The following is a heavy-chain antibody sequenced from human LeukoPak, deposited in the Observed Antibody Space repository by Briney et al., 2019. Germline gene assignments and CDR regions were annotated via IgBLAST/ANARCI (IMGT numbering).Heavy chain of an antibody. Sequence: GGSLRLSCAASEFTFNNAWMSWVRQAPGKGLEWVGRIKSKTDGETTNYAAPVKGRFTISRDDSKNTLYLQMDSLKTADTAVYYSTTANNGWYGANWGQGTLVTVSS. V-gene: IGHV3-15*01. CDR3: TTANNGWYGAN. D-gene: IGHD6-19*01. J-gene: IGHJ4*02. CDR2: IKSKTDGETT. CDR1: EFTFNNAW.